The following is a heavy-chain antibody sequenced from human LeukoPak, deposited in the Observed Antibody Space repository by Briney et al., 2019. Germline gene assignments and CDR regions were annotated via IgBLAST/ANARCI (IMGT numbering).Heavy chain of an antibody. D-gene: IGHD1-14*01. Sequence: GGSLRLSCAASGFTFSSHTMNWVRQAPGKGLECVSSISGSGGTTYYADSLKGLFTISRDNSKHTLYLQMNSLRAEDTAVYYCAKGYNWGQGTLVTVSS. CDR2: ISGSGGTT. CDR3: AKGYN. J-gene: IGHJ4*02. V-gene: IGHV3-23*01. CDR1: GFTFSSHT.